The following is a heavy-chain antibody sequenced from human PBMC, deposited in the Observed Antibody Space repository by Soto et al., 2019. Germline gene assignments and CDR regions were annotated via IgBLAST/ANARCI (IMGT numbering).Heavy chain of an antibody. CDR3: ARDTRGGYYDSSGFAFDI. CDR2: IIPIFGTA. V-gene: IGHV1-69*12. Sequence: QVQLVQSGAEVKKPGSSVKVSCKASGGTFSSYTISWVRQAPGQGLEWMGGIIPIFGTANYAQKFQGRVTITADESTSTAYMELSSLRSEDTAVYYCARDTRGGYYDSSGFAFDIWGQGTMVTVSS. D-gene: IGHD3-22*01. J-gene: IGHJ3*02. CDR1: GGTFSSYT.